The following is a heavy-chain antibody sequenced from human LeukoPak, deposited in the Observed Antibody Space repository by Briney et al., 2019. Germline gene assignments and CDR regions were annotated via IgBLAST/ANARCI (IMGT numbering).Heavy chain of an antibody. CDR2: IYTRGST. Sequence: SETLSLTCTVSGGSINNYYWSWIRQPAGKGLEWIGRIYTRGSTNYNPSLKGRVTMSVDTSKNQFSLKLSSVTAADTAVYYCARRYYYNLGSFPFDFWGQGTLVTVSS. J-gene: IGHJ4*02. D-gene: IGHD3-10*01. CDR1: GGSINNYY. CDR3: ARRYYYNLGSFPFDF. V-gene: IGHV4-4*07.